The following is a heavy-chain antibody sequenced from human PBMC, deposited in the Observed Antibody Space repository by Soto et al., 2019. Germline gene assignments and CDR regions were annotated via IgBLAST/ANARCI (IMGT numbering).Heavy chain of an antibody. D-gene: IGHD3-3*01. CDR2: ISYDGSNK. CDR1: GFTFSSYA. CDR3: ARNRPLTIFDYYYGMDV. J-gene: IGHJ6*02. V-gene: IGHV3-30-3*01. Sequence: VQLVESGGGVVQPGRSLRLSCAASGFTFSSYAMHWVRQAPGKGLEWVAVISYDGSNKYYADSVKGRFTISRDNSKNTLYLQMNSLRAEDTAVYYCARNRPLTIFDYYYGMDVWGQGTTVTVSS.